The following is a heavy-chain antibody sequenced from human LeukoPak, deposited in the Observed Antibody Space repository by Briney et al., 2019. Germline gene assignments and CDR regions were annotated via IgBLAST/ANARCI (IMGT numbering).Heavy chain of an antibody. Sequence: GGSLRLSCAASGFTFSSYWMHWVRQAPGKGLVWVSRINSDGSSATYADSVEGRFTISRDNARNTLYLQMNSLRVEDTAVYHCTSSLGPLTDYWGQGTLVTVSS. D-gene: IGHD7-27*01. CDR3: TSSLGPLTDY. J-gene: IGHJ4*02. CDR1: GFTFSSYW. V-gene: IGHV3-74*01. CDR2: INSDGSSA.